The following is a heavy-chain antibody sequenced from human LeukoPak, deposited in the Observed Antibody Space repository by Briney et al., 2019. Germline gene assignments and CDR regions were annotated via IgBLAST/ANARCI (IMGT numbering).Heavy chain of an antibody. CDR2: ISYDGSNK. CDR3: ARDSGWIQLWLGYFDY. Sequence: GGSLRLSCAASGFTFSSYAMHWVRQAPGKGLEWVAVISYDGSNKYYADSVKGRFTISRDNSKNTLYLQMNSLRAEDTAVYYCARDSGWIQLWLGYFDYWSQGTLVTVSS. CDR1: GFTFSSYA. D-gene: IGHD5-18*01. J-gene: IGHJ4*02. V-gene: IGHV3-30*04.